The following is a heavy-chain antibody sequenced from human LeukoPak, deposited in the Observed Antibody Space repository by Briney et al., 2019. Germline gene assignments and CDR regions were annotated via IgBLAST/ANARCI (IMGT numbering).Heavy chain of an antibody. Sequence: ASVKVSCKASGYTFTSYYMHWVRQAPGQGLEWMGIINPSGGSTSYTQKFQGRVTMTRDTSTSTVYMELSSLRSEDTAVYYCARAHYSNYAYAYYFDYWGQGTLVTVSS. CDR3: ARAHYSNYAYAYYFDY. V-gene: IGHV1-46*01. CDR2: INPSGGST. CDR1: GYTFTSYY. J-gene: IGHJ4*02. D-gene: IGHD4-11*01.